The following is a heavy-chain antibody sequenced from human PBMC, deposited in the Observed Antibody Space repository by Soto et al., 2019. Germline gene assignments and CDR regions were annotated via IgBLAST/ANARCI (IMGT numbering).Heavy chain of an antibody. D-gene: IGHD2-15*01. CDR3: ASRGTTTYCSGGSCYARGFDY. Sequence: QVQLQESGPGLVKPSQTLSLTCTVSGGSISSGDYYWSWIRQPPGKGLEWIGYIYYSGSTYYNPSPQSRATTSLRTSKTHFTLKLSSVTAADPAVYYCASRGTTTYCSGGSCYARGFDYWGQGTLVTVSS. CDR2: IYYSGST. V-gene: IGHV4-30-4*01. J-gene: IGHJ4*02. CDR1: GGSISSGDYY.